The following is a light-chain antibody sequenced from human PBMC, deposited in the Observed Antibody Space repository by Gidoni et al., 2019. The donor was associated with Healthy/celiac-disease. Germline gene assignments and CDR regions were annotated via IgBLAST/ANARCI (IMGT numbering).Light chain of an antibody. CDR1: SNDVGGYNY. Sequence: QSALTHPASLSGSAGQSITIPCTGTSNDVGGYNYVSWYQQHPGKAPKLMIYDVSNRPSGVSNRFSGSKSGNTASLTISRLQAEDEDDYYCSSYTSSSTLVFGGGTKLTVL. J-gene: IGLJ2*01. CDR2: DVS. V-gene: IGLV2-14*03. CDR3: SSYTSSSTLV.